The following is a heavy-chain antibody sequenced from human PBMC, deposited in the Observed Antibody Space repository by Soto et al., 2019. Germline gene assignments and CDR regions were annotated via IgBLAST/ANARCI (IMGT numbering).Heavy chain of an antibody. V-gene: IGHV1-3*01. CDR2: INAGNGNT. CDR1: GYTFTSYA. D-gene: IGHD2-2*01. CDR3: ARSPGRQTPAAIPLDY. J-gene: IGHJ4*02. Sequence: ASVKVSCKASGYTFTSYAMHWVRQAPGQRLEWMGWINAGNGNTKYSQKFQGRVTITRDTSASTAYMELSSLRSEDTAVYYCARSPGRQTPAAIPLDYWGQGTLVTVSS.